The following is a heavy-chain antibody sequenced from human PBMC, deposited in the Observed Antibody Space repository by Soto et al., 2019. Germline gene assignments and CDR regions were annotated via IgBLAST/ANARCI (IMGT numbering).Heavy chain of an antibody. J-gene: IGHJ6*02. Sequence: QVQLVQSGAEVRKPGSSVRVSCKASGGSFNRHTISWVRQAPGQGLEWMGGIIPIFGTANHAQKFQGRVTIIADESTSTVYMELSSLRSDDTAIYYCARDWVATTYYYYYGMDVWGQGTTVTVSS. V-gene: IGHV1-69*01. CDR3: ARDWVATTYYYYYGMDV. D-gene: IGHD2-15*01. CDR2: IIPIFGTA. CDR1: GGSFNRHT.